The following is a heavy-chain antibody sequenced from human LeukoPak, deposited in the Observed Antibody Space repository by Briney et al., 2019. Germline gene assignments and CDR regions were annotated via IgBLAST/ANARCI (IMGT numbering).Heavy chain of an antibody. CDR1: GGSFSGYY. CDR2: IYSGGST. CDR3: ASERAYTYGPLGY. D-gene: IGHD5-18*01. J-gene: IGHJ4*02. Sequence: ETLSLTCAVYGGSFSGYYWSWIRQAPGKGLEWVSVIYSGGSTHYAGSVEGRFTISRDNSKNTLYLQMNNLRAEDTAVYYCASERAYTYGPLGYWGQGTLVTVSS. V-gene: IGHV3-53*01.